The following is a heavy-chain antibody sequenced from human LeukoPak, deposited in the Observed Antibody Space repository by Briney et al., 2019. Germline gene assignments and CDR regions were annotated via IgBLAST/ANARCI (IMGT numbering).Heavy chain of an antibody. Sequence: ASVKVSCKGSGYTFTGYYMHWVRQAPGQGLEWMGGINPNSGGTNYAQKFQGRVTMTRDTSISTAYMELSRLRSDDTAVYYCARGSSSEDSFDYWGQGTLVTVSS. D-gene: IGHD6-13*01. V-gene: IGHV1-2*02. J-gene: IGHJ4*02. CDR2: INPNSGGT. CDR3: ARGSSSEDSFDY. CDR1: GYTFTGYY.